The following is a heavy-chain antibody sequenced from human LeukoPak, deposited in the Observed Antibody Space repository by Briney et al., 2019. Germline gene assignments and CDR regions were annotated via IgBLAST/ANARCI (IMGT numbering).Heavy chain of an antibody. D-gene: IGHD6-13*01. CDR3: ARGKPYSSSWYFTPLRIKNWFDP. J-gene: IGHJ5*02. Sequence: GSLRLSCAASGFTFSSYSMNWIRQPPGKGLEWIGEINHSGSTNYNPSLKSRVTISVDTSKNQFSLKLSSVTAADTAVYYCARGKPYSSSWYFTPLRIKNWFDPWGQGTLVTVSS. CDR1: GFTFSSYS. CDR2: INHSGST. V-gene: IGHV4-34*01.